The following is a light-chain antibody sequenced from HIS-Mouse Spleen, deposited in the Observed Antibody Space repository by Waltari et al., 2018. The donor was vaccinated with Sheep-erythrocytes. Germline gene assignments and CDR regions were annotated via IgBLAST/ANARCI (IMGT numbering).Light chain of an antibody. J-gene: IGKJ2*01. CDR1: QGISSY. Sequence: AIRMTQSPSSLSASTGDRVTIPCPASQGISSYLAWYQPKPGKAPKPLIYSASTLQSGVPSRFSGSGSGTDFTLTISCLQSEDFATYYCQQYYSYPYTFGQGTKLEIK. V-gene: IGKV1-8*01. CDR2: SAS. CDR3: QQYYSYPYT.